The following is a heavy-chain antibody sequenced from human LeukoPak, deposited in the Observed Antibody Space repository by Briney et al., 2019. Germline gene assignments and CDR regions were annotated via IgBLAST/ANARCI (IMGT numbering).Heavy chain of an antibody. CDR1: GGSISSYY. V-gene: IGHV4-59*08. J-gene: IGHJ5*02. Sequence: PSETLSLTCTVSGGSISSYYWSWIRQPPGKGLEWIGYVYYSGSTNYNPSLKSRVTISVDTSKNQLSLKLRSVTAADTAVYYCARHLIREEHSSSSIGFDPWGQGTLVTVSS. CDR3: ARHLIREEHSSSSIGFDP. D-gene: IGHD6-6*01. CDR2: VYYSGST.